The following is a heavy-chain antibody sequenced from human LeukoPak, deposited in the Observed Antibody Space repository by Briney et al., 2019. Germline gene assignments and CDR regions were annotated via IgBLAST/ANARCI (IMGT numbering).Heavy chain of an antibody. CDR3: ATPTAGTWHFDY. J-gene: IGHJ4*02. D-gene: IGHD1-1*01. CDR1: GFTFSSYA. CDR2: ISGSGGST. Sequence: GGSLRLSCAASGFTFSSYAMSWVRQAPGKGLEWVSAISGSGGSTYYADSVKGRFTISRDNAKNSLYLQMNSLRAEDTAVYYCATPTAGTWHFDYWGQGTLVTVSS. V-gene: IGHV3-23*01.